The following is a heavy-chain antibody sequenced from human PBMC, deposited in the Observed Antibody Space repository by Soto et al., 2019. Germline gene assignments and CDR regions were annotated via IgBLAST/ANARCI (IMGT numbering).Heavy chain of an antibody. V-gene: IGHV4-59*01. CDR3: ARTGRGGD. Sequence: QVQLQESGPGLVKPSETLSLTCTVSGGSISGYYWSWIRQPPGKGLQWMGYIHYSGSTKYNPSLKGRVTISLDTSKNQFSLKLTSVTAADTAVYYCARTGRGGDWGQGTLVTVSS. J-gene: IGHJ4*02. CDR2: IHYSGST. D-gene: IGHD1-26*01. CDR1: GGSISGYY.